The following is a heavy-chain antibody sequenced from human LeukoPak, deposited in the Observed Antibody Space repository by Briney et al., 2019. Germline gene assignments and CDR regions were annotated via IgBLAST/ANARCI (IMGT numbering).Heavy chain of an antibody. CDR3: ARDTLGEGEDANYAVYYFDY. CDR2: IKQDGNEK. CDR1: GFRFNTYW. D-gene: IGHD4/OR15-4a*01. J-gene: IGHJ4*02. V-gene: IGHV3-7*01. Sequence: PGGSLGLSCAASGFRFNTYWMSWVRQAPGKGLEWVANIKQDGNEKYYADSVKGRFTISRDNGKNSLDLQMNSLRADDTAVYYCARDTLGEGEDANYAVYYFDYWGQGTVVTVS.